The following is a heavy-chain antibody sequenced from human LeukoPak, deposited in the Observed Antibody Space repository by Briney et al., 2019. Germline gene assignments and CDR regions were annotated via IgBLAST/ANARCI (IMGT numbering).Heavy chain of an antibody. CDR2: ISYDGTVI. D-gene: IGHD3-22*01. J-gene: IGHJ4*02. CDR3: ARDSVYYDYTGPLDY. CDR1: GFTLASYS. Sequence: GGSLRLSCAASGFTLASYSMHWVRQAPGKGLEWVAVISYDGTVIYYADSVQGRFTISRDNSKNTLYLQVDGLRTADTAVYFCARDSVYYDYTGPLDYWGQGTLVTVSS. V-gene: IGHV3-30*01.